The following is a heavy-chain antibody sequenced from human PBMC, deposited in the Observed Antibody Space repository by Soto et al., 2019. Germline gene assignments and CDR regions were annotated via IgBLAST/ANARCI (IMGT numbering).Heavy chain of an antibody. CDR1: GFILSSYW. J-gene: IGHJ6*02. CDR2: LHSDGSTT. D-gene: IGHD2-2*02. CDR3: ARELPTTIRGGYYYSYGMDV. Sequence: EVQLVESGGGLVQPGGSLRLSCAASGFILSSYWMHWVRHVPGKGLVWVSRLHSDGSTTTYAGSVKGRFTISRDNAKNTLYLQMNSVRAEDTAVYYCARELPTTIRGGYYYSYGMDVWGQGATVTVSS. V-gene: IGHV3-74*03.